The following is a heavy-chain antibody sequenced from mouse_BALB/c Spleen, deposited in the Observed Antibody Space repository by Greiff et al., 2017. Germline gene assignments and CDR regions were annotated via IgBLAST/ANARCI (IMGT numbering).Heavy chain of an antibody. D-gene: IGHD2-2*01. CDR1: GFTFSDYY. CDR2: ISDGGSYT. Sequence: EVKVVESGGGLVKPGGSLKLSCAASGFTFSDYYMYWVRQTPEKRLEWVATISDGGSYTYYPDSVKGRFTISRDNAKNNLYLQMSSLKSEDTAMYYCARYGGYDEGFAYWGQGTLVTVSA. V-gene: IGHV5-4*02. J-gene: IGHJ3*01. CDR3: ARYGGYDEGFAY.